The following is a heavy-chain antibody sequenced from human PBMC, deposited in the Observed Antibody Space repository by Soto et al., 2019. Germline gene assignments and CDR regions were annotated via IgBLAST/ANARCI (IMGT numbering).Heavy chain of an antibody. CDR2: INPSGGTT. J-gene: IGHJ6*02. V-gene: IGHV1-46*01. Sequence: AASVKVSCKASGYSFTNYYIHWVRQAPGQGLEWMGLINPSGGTTTYAQKFQGRVTMTGDTSTSTVYMELSSLRSEDTAVYYCARLKGYYYDSRGYYAPNYNGMDVWGQGTTVTVSS. CDR1: GYSFTNYY. D-gene: IGHD3-22*01. CDR3: ARLKGYYYDSRGYYAPNYNGMDV.